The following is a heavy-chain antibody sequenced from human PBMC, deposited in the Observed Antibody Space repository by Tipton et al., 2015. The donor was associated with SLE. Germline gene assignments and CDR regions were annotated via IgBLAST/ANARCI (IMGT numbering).Heavy chain of an antibody. CDR3: AREGDGYDSSAHKGYFDY. CDR1: GFTFSDYY. CDR2: ISSSGSTI. V-gene: IGHV3-11*01. Sequence: SLRLSCAASGFTFSDYYMSWIRQAPGKGLEWVSYISSSGSTIYYADSVKGRFTISRDNAKNSLYLQMNSLRAEDTAVYYCAREGDGYDSSAHKGYFDYWGQGTLVTVSS. D-gene: IGHD3-22*01. J-gene: IGHJ4*02.